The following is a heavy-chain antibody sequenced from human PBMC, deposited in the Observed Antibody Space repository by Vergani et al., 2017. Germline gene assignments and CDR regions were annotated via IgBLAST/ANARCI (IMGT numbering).Heavy chain of an antibody. CDR3: ARDGRVYSSSWADAFDI. Sequence: EVQLVEYGGGLVKPGGSLRLACVASGFTFSSYSMSWVRQAPGKGLEWVSSISGDTTYIYYADSVKGRFTISRDNAKNSLYLQMNSLRAEDTAVYYCARDGRVYSSSWADAFDIWGQGTKVTVSS. D-gene: IGHD6-13*01. CDR1: GFTFSSYS. CDR2: ISGDTTYI. J-gene: IGHJ3*02. V-gene: IGHV3-21*06.